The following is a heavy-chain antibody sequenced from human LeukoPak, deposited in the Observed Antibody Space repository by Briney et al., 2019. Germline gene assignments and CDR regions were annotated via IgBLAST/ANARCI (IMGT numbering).Heavy chain of an antibody. CDR3: ARRYDFWSGYPPPLDY. CDR2: INPSRNT. CDR1: GGSFSGYY. J-gene: IGHJ4*02. V-gene: IGHV4-34*01. D-gene: IGHD3-3*01. Sequence: SETLSLTCAVFGGSFSGYYWNWLRQPPGKGLEWIGQINPSRNTNYNPSLKSRVTISVDTSKEQFSLKLSSVTAADTAVYYCARRYDFWSGYPPPLDYWGQGTLVTVSS.